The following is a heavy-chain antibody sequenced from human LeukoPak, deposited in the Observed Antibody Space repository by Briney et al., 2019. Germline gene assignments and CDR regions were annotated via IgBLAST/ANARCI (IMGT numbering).Heavy chain of an antibody. CDR1: GGSFSGYY. CDR3: ARGEFRNDYVWGSYRYNLDFDY. J-gene: IGHJ4*02. Sequence: PSETLSLTCAVYGGSFSGYYWSWIRQPPGKGLEWIGEINHSGSTNYNPSLKSRVTISVDTSKNQFSLKLSSVTAADTAVYYCARGEFRNDYVWGSYRYNLDFDYWGQGTLVTVSS. V-gene: IGHV4-34*01. D-gene: IGHD3-16*02. CDR2: INHSGST.